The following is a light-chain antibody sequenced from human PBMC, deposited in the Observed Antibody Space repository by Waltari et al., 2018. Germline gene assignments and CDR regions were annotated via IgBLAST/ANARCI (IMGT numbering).Light chain of an antibody. CDR3: QQWYSSPYT. CDR2: GAS. V-gene: IGKV4-1*01. Sequence: SVLSRSNNKIYLGWYQQKQGQLPKLRISGASTRESGVPDRFSGSGSGTDFTLTISSLQAEDVAVYYCQQWYSSPYTFGQGTKLEIK. J-gene: IGKJ2*01. CDR1: SVLSRSNNKIY.